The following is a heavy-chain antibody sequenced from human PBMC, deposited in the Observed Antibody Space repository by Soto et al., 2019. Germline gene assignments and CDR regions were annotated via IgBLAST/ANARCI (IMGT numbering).Heavy chain of an antibody. V-gene: IGHV3-23*01. CDR3: ARDRHGSDWYTYYFYTLAV. Sequence: EVHLSESGGGLVQPEESLRISCAASGFIFSDYAMTWVRQAPGRGLEWVSGISGSGESIYYADSVEGRFTISRDNSKNTLYLQMNSLRGADTAVYYCARDRHGSDWYTYYFYTLAVWGQGTTVTVSS. CDR1: GFIFSDYA. D-gene: IGHD6-13*01. CDR2: ISGSGESI. J-gene: IGHJ6*02.